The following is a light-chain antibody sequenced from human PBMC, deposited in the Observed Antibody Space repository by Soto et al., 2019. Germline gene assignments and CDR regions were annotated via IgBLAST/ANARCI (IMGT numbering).Light chain of an antibody. CDR2: KAS. CDR1: QSISSW. J-gene: IGKJ1*01. CDR3: QQYNDNWT. Sequence: DIQMTQSPSTLSASVGDRVTITCRASQSISSWLAWYQQKPGTAPKLLIYKASTLQSGVPSRFSGSGSGKDFTLTITSLQPDDSATYYCQQYNDNWTFGQGTKVEIK. V-gene: IGKV1-5*03.